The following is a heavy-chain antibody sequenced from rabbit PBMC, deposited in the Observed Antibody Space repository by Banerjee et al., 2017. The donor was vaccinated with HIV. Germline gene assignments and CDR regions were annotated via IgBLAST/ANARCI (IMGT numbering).Heavy chain of an antibody. V-gene: IGHV1S40*01. Sequence: QSLEESGGDLVKPGASLTLTCTASGLDFSSSYWICWVRQAPGKGLEWIACIYAGSSGDTVYATWAKGRFTISKASWTTVTLQMTSLTAADTASYFCARDLAGVIGWNFNLWGPGTLVTVS. J-gene: IGHJ4*01. D-gene: IGHD4-1*01. CDR2: IYAGSSGDT. CDR1: GLDFSSSYW. CDR3: ARDLAGVIGWNFNL.